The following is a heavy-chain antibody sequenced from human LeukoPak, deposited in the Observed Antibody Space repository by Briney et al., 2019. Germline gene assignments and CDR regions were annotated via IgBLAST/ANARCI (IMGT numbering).Heavy chain of an antibody. Sequence: SQTLSLTCTVSGGSISSGDYYWSWIRQPPGKGLEWIGYIYYTGSTYYNPSLKSRVTISIDTSKSQFSLKLSSVTAADTAVFYCAISSSSAPFYFDYWGQGTLVTVSS. V-gene: IGHV4-30-4*01. CDR1: GGSISSGDYY. D-gene: IGHD6-6*01. J-gene: IGHJ4*02. CDR3: AISSSSAPFYFDY. CDR2: IYYTGST.